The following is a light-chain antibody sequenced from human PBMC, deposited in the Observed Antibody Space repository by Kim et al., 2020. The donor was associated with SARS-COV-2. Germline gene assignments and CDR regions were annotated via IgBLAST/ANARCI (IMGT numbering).Light chain of an antibody. CDR3: SSYTSSSTLGVYV. V-gene: IGLV2-14*03. Sequence: QSALTQPASVSGSPGQSITISCTGTSSDVGGYNYVSWYQQHPGKAPKLMIYDVSNRPSGVSNRFSGSKSGNTASLTISGLQAEDEADYYCSSYTSSSTLGVYVLGTGTKVTVL. J-gene: IGLJ1*01. CDR1: SSDVGGYNY. CDR2: DVS.